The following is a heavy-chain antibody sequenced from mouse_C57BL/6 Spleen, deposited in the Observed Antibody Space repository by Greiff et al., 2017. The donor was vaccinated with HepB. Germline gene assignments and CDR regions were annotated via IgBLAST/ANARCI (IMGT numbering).Heavy chain of an antibody. J-gene: IGHJ2*01. CDR2: INPSTGGT. Sequence: EVQLQQSGPELVKPGASVKISCKASGYSFTGYYMNWVKQSPEKSLEWIGEINPSTGGTTYNQKFKAKATLTVDKSSSTAYMQLKSLTSEDSAVYYCARGPGSSYKDYWGQGTTLTVSS. CDR3: ARGPGSSYKDY. D-gene: IGHD1-1*01. V-gene: IGHV1-42*01. CDR1: GYSFTGYY.